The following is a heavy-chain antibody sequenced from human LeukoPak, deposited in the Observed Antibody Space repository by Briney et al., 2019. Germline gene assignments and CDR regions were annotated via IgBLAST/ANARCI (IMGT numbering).Heavy chain of an antibody. V-gene: IGHV3-33*01. CDR1: GFTFSRNG. CDR2: ILPDGSDK. CDR3: TTEVLEGATDGTFDI. Sequence: PGGSLRLSCAASGFTFSRNGMHWVRQAPGKGLEWVAVILPDGSDKYYADSVTGRFTISGDNSKNTLYLLMNSLKTEDTAVYYCTTEVLEGATDGTFDIWGQGTMVTVSS. J-gene: IGHJ3*02. D-gene: IGHD1-26*01.